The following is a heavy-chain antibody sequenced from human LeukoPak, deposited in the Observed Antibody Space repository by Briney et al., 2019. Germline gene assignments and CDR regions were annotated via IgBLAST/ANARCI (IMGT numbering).Heavy chain of an antibody. CDR2: INPNSGGT. V-gene: IGHV1-2*02. CDR1: GYTFTGYY. J-gene: IGHJ4*02. Sequence: ASVKVSCKASGYTFTGYYMHWVRQAPGQGREWMGWINPNSGGTNYAQKFQGRVTMTRDTSISTAYMELSRLRSDDTAVYYCARFPLGQWLGFDYWGQGTLVTVSS. D-gene: IGHD6-19*01. CDR3: ARFPLGQWLGFDY.